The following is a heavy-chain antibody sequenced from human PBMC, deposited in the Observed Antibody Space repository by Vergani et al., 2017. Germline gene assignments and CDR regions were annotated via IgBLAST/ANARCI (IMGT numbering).Heavy chain of an antibody. CDR2: IYPADSDT. CDR3: ARHTTYTDS. V-gene: IGHV5-51*01. J-gene: IGHJ4*02. CDR1: EYSFGNYW. D-gene: IGHD1-1*01. Sequence: EVELVQSGPEMRTPGESLKISCKGSEYSFGNYWIGWVRQMPGKGLEWMGIIYPADSDTSYSPSFQGQVTIVADKSISTAFLPWDSLKASDTALYYCARHTTYTDSWGQGTLVTVSS.